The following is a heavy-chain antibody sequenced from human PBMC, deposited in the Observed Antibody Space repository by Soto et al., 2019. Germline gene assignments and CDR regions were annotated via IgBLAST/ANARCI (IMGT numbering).Heavy chain of an antibody. Sequence: SETLSLTCTVSGGSISSSSYYWGWIRQPPGKGLEWIGSIYYSGSTYYNPSLKSRVTISVDTSKNQFSLKLSSVTAADTAVYYCARLSLLMMSNYWGQGTLVTVSS. D-gene: IGHD3-16*01. J-gene: IGHJ4*02. CDR3: ARLSLLMMSNY. CDR2: IYYSGST. CDR1: GGSISSSSYY. V-gene: IGHV4-39*01.